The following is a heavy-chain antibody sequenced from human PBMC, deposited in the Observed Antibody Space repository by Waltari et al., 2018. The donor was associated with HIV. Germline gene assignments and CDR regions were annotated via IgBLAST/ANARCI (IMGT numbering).Heavy chain of an antibody. CDR2: ISGGSGST. D-gene: IGHD3-22*01. CDR3: AKSGGWYYYERSGYAGI. V-gene: IGHV3-23*01. Sequence: EAQLLESGGGLVQPGGSLRLSCAASGFTFSSYGMSWVRQAPGKGLEWVSGISGGSGSTDYADSVKGRFTISRDNSKNTLYLQMNSLRAEDTAGYYCAKSGGWYYYERSGYAGIWGQGTMVTVSS. J-gene: IGHJ3*02. CDR1: GFTFSSYG.